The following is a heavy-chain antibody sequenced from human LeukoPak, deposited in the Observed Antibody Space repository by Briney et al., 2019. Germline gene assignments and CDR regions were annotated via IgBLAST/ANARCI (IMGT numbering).Heavy chain of an antibody. Sequence: PSETLSLTCAVYGGSLTGHYWNWIRQPPGKGLEWIGEINHTGNTNYNPSLNSRVSTSVDKSNKQFSLKVTSVTAADTAVYYCARRPNYFGSGSYYLGWGQGTLVTVSS. CDR3: ARRPNYFGSGSYYLG. J-gene: IGHJ4*02. CDR1: GGSLTGHY. CDR2: INHTGNT. D-gene: IGHD3-10*01. V-gene: IGHV4-34*01.